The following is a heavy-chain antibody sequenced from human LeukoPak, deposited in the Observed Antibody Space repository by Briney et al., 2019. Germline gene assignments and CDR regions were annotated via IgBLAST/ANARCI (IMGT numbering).Heavy chain of an antibody. CDR3: ARGSGSYRPFWYLDL. Sequence: AASVNVSCKASGYTFTGYYMHWVRQAPGQGLEWMGWINPNSGGTNYAQKFQGRVAMTRDTSISTAYMELSRLRSDDTAVYYCARGSGSYRPFWYLDLWGRGTLVTVSS. D-gene: IGHD1-26*01. CDR1: GYTFTGYY. CDR2: INPNSGGT. J-gene: IGHJ2*01. V-gene: IGHV1-2*02.